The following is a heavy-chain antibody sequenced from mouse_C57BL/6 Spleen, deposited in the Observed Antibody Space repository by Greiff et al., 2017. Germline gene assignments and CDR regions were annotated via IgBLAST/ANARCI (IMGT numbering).Heavy chain of an antibody. CDR2: INPNYGTT. V-gene: IGHV1-39*01. Sequence: VQLKQSGPELVKPGASVKISCKAPGYSFTDYNMNWVKQSNGKSLEWIGVINPNYGTTSYNQKFKGKATLTVDQSSSTAYMQRNRQTSEDSAVYYWARRRDGNTRIWGYAMDYWGQGSSVTVSS. J-gene: IGHJ4*01. CDR3: ARRRDGNTRIWGYAMDY. D-gene: IGHD2-1*01. CDR1: GYSFTDYN.